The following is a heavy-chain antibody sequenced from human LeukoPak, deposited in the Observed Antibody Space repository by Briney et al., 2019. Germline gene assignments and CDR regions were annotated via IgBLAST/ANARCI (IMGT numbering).Heavy chain of an antibody. CDR2: IYYSGNT. CDR3: AGLHFAAAEEFDP. Sequence: SETLSLTCTVSGGSLSGHWWSWIRQPPGKGLEWIGYIYYSGNTNYNPSLNTRVTISVDTSKNQFSLNLRSVTAADTAVYYCAGLHFAAAEEFDPRGQGTLVTVSS. V-gene: IGHV4-59*08. J-gene: IGHJ5*02. D-gene: IGHD6-13*01. CDR1: GGSLSGHW.